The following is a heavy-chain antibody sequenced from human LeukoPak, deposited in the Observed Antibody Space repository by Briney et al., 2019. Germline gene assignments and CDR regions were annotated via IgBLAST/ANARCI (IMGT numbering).Heavy chain of an antibody. J-gene: IGHJ4*02. Sequence: GESLKISCKGSGYSFTSYWIGWVRQMPGKGLEWMGIIYPGDSDTRYSPSFQGQVTISADKSISTAYLQWSGLKASDTAMYYCARQYCSSTSCYSTDFDYWGQGTLVTVSS. D-gene: IGHD2-2*01. CDR1: GYSFTSYW. CDR2: IYPGDSDT. CDR3: ARQYCSSTSCYSTDFDY. V-gene: IGHV5-51*01.